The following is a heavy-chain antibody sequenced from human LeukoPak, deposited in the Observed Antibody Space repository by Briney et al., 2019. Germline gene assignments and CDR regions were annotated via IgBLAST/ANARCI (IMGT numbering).Heavy chain of an antibody. J-gene: IGHJ4*02. V-gene: IGHV3-7*01. CDR2: IKQDGSES. D-gene: IGHD3-22*01. Sequence: GGSLRLSCAASGFSMSVYWMSWVRQAPGKGLEWVGNIKQDGSESKYVDSVKGRFTISRDNAKKSLYLQMNSLRAEDTAVYYCARDWGAYYHFFDYWGQGTLVTVSS. CDR3: ARDWGAYYHFFDY. CDR1: GFSMSVYW.